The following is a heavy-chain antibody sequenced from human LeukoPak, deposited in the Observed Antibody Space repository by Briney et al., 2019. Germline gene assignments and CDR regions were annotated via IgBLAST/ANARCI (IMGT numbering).Heavy chain of an antibody. V-gene: IGHV3-48*01. J-gene: IGHJ4*02. Sequence: PGGSLRLSCAASGFTLSSYSMNWVRQAPGKGLEWVSYISGGSSTIYNADSVKGRFTISRDNAKNLLYLLMDTLRAEDTAVYYCARVGSNQWLDYWGRGTLVTVSS. CDR1: GFTLSSYS. CDR3: ARVGSNQWLDY. CDR2: ISGGSSTI. D-gene: IGHD6-19*01.